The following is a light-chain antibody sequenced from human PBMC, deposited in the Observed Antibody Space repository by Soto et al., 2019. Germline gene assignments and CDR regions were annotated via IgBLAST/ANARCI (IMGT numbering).Light chain of an antibody. CDR2: GAS. Sequence: EIVMTQSPATLSVSPGERATLSCRASQSVDSNLAWYQQKPGQAPRLLIFGASTRATGIPARFSGSGSGTDFPLTISSLQSEDFGVYFCQQYDNWPLTFGGGNKVEIK. CDR1: QSVDSN. V-gene: IGKV3D-15*01. J-gene: IGKJ4*01. CDR3: QQYDNWPLT.